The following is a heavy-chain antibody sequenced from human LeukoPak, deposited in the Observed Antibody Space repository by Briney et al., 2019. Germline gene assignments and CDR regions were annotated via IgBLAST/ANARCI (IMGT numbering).Heavy chain of an antibody. D-gene: IGHD3-22*01. J-gene: IGHJ6*02. CDR2: ISGSGSTI. V-gene: IGHV3-48*03. Sequence: GGSLRLSCAASGFIFSSFEMNWVRQAPGKGLEWVSYISGSGSTIYYADSVKGRFTISRDNAKNSLYLQMNSLRGEDTAVYYCAKDTSGSTSYSYHYGMDVWGQGTTVTVSS. CDR1: GFIFSSFE. CDR3: AKDTSGSTSYSYHYGMDV.